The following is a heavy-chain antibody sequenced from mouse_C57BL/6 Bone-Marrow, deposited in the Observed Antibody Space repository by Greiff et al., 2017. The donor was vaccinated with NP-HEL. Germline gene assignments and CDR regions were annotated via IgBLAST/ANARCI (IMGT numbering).Heavy chain of an antibody. CDR3: AMITTVVVDY. J-gene: IGHJ2*01. V-gene: IGHV1-76*01. CDR1: GYTFTDYY. Sequence: QVHVKQSGAELVRPGASVKLSCKASGYTFTDYYINWVKQRPGQGLEWIARIYPGSGNTYYNEKFKGKATLTAEKSSSTAYMQLSSLTSEDSAVYFCAMITTVVVDYWGQGTTLTVSS. CDR2: IYPGSGNT. D-gene: IGHD1-1*01.